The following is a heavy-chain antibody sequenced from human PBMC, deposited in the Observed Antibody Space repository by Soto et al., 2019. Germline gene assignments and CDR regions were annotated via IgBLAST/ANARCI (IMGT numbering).Heavy chain of an antibody. D-gene: IGHD3-3*01. V-gene: IGHV3-30-3*01. Sequence: GGSLRLSCAASGFTFSSYAMHWVRQAPGKGLEWVAVISYDGSNKYYADSVKGRFTISRDNSKNTLYLQMNSLRAEDTAVYYCARAPPPEWFYNYWGQGTLVTVSS. J-gene: IGHJ4*02. CDR2: ISYDGSNK. CDR3: ARAPPPEWFYNY. CDR1: GFTFSSYA.